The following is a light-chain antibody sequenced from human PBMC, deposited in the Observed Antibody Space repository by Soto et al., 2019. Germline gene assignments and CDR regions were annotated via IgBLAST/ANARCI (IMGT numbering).Light chain of an antibody. V-gene: IGKV3-20*01. CDR1: QSVSSSY. CDR3: QQYGSSRWT. Sequence: EIVLTQSPGTLSLSPGERATLSCRASQSVSSSYLAWYQQNRGQAPRLLIYGASSRAPGIPDRFGGSGSGTDFTLTISRLETEDFAVYYCQQYGSSRWTFGQGTKVAIK. CDR2: GAS. J-gene: IGKJ1*01.